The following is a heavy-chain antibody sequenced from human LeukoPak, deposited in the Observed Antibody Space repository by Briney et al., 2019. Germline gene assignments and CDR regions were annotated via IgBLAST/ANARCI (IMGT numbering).Heavy chain of an antibody. CDR2: INHSGST. CDR3: ARAGWTDAFDI. Sequence: SETLSLTCAVYGGSFSGYYWSWIRQPPGKGLEWIGEINHSGSTNYNPSLKSRVTISVDTSKNQFSLKLSSVTAADTAVYYCARAGWTDAFDIWGRGTMVTVSS. D-gene: IGHD1-1*01. V-gene: IGHV4-34*01. J-gene: IGHJ3*02. CDR1: GGSFSGYY.